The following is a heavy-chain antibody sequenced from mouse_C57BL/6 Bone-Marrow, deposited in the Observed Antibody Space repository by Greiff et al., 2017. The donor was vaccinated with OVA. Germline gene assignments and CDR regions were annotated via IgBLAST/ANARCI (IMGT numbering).Heavy chain of an antibody. D-gene: IGHD2-4*01. CDR3: ARDDYPY. CDR2: LYPGSGST. Sequence: QVQLQQPGAELVKPGASVKMSCQASGYTFTSYWITWMKQSPGQGLAWIGDLYPGSGSTTSNDKFKSKATLTVYTSSSTAYRKLSSLTSEDSAVYYCARDDYPYWGQGTTLTVSS. J-gene: IGHJ2*01. CDR1: GYTFTSYW. V-gene: IGHV1-55*01.